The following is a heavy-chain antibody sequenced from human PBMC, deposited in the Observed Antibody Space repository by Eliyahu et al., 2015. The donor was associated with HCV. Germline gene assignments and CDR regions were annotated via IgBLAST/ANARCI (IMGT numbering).Heavy chain of an antibody. CDR1: GFTFXSXA. CDR2: ISGSGSST. Sequence: EVQLLESGGGLVQPGGSLRLSCAASGFTFXSXAXSWVRQAPGKGLEWVSAISGSGSSTYYADSVKGRFTISRDNSKNTLYLQMNSLRTEDTAVYYCAKEVGYYYDSSGAFDIWGQGTMVTVSS. J-gene: IGHJ3*02. CDR3: AKEVGYYYDSSGAFDI. D-gene: IGHD3-22*01. V-gene: IGHV3-23*01.